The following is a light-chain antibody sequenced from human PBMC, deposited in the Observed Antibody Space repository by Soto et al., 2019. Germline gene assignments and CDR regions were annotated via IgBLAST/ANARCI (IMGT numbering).Light chain of an antibody. V-gene: IGLV2-8*01. J-gene: IGLJ1*01. CDR3: FSYGGSRNYV. CDR2: QVS. CDR1: SSDIGGYNF. Sequence: QSALTQPPSASGSPGQSVTISCTGTSSDIGGYNFVSWYRHHPGKAPQLLIYQVSQRPSGVPDRFSGSKSGNTASLTVSGLQAEDDAEYYFFSYGGSRNYVFGTGTKLTVL.